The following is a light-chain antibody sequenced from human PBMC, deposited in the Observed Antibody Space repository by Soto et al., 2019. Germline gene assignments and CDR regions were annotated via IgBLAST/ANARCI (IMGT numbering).Light chain of an antibody. CDR2: EVT. CDR3: SSHTSGSTRV. J-gene: IGLJ1*01. V-gene: IGLV2-14*01. CDR1: FSDVGGYDY. Sequence: QSALTQPASVSGSPGQSIAISCTGTFSDVGGYDYVSWYQQHPDKAPKLMIYEVTKRPSGVSNRFSGSKSGNTASLTISGLQSEDEADYYCSSHTSGSTRVFGSGTKLTVL.